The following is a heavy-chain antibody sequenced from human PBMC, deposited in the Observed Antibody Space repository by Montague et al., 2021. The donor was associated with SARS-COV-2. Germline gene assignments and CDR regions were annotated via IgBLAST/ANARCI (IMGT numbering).Heavy chain of an antibody. Sequence: SETLSLTCAVSGGALNSGPYYWGWIRQPPGKGLEWLASIHYSGYTYNHPSLRSRVTISVDLAKNQFSLKVSSVTAADTAVYYCARGTKRVFTYDYDSSGYASDYWGQGTLVTVSS. CDR1: GGALNSGPYY. D-gene: IGHD3-22*01. J-gene: IGHJ4*02. CDR2: IHYSGYT. V-gene: IGHV4-39*01. CDR3: ARGTKRVFTYDYDSSGYASDY.